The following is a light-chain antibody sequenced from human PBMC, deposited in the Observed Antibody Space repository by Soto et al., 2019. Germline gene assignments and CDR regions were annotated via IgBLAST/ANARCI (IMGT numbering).Light chain of an antibody. CDR2: WAS. CDR1: HSVLSSSNSLNY. Sequence: DIVMTQSPDSLAVSLGEMATINCQSSHSVLSSSNSLNYLAWYQQKPGQPPKLLIYWASTRESGVPDRFSGSGSGTDFTLTISSLQAEDVAVYYCQQYYGLPRTFGQGTKLEIK. CDR3: QQYYGLPRT. V-gene: IGKV4-1*01. J-gene: IGKJ2*01.